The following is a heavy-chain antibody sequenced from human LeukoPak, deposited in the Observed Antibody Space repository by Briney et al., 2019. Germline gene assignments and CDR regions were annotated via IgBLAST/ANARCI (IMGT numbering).Heavy chain of an antibody. CDR3: VSFYETY. J-gene: IGHJ4*02. CDR1: GNYW. CDR2: INSDGSWT. V-gene: IGHV3-74*01. D-gene: IGHD2/OR15-2a*01. Sequence: GGSLRLSCAASGNYWMHWVRQAPGKGLVWISHINSDGSWTSYADSVKGRFTISKDNAKNTVYLQMNSLRAEDTAVYYCVSFYETYWGRGTLVTVSS.